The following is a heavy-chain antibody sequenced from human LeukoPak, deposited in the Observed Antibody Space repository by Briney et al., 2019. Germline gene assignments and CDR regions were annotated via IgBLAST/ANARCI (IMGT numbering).Heavy chain of an antibody. D-gene: IGHD1-20*01. J-gene: IGHJ4*02. CDR1: GSTFSSYS. Sequence: GGSLRLSCAASGSTFSSYSMIWVRQASGKGLEWVSSISSTSTYIYYADSVKGRFTISRDNAKNSLYLQMNSLRAEDTAVYYCAREEAGITGTTADYWGQGTLVTVSS. CDR2: ISSTSTYI. V-gene: IGHV3-21*01. CDR3: AREEAGITGTTADY.